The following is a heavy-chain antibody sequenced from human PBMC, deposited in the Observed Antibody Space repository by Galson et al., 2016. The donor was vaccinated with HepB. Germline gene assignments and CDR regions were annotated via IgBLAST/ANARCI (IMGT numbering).Heavy chain of an antibody. CDR3: AKGLVNLGFDY. Sequence: SLRLSCAGSGFTFGDYAMHWVRQPPGKGLEWVSSITWNSGNIVYADSVKGRFTISRDNAKNSVYLQMKSLRAEDTALYYCAKGLVNLGFDYWGQGTLVTVSS. CDR1: GFTFGDYA. J-gene: IGHJ4*02. CDR2: ITWNSGNI. V-gene: IGHV3-9*01. D-gene: IGHD3-9*01.